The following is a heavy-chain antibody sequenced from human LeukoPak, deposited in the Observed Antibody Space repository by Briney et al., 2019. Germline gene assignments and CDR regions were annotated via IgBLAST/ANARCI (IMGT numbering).Heavy chain of an antibody. D-gene: IGHD6-19*01. CDR3: AKETGVRAVAGPRFDY. CDR1: GFTFSSYA. CDR2: ISGSGGST. Sequence: GGSLRLSCAASGFTFSSYAMTWVRQAPGKGLEWVSAISGSGGSTYYAGSVKGWFTISRDNSKNTLYLQMNSLRAEDTAVYYCAKETGVRAVAGPRFDYWGQGTLVTVSS. J-gene: IGHJ4*02. V-gene: IGHV3-23*01.